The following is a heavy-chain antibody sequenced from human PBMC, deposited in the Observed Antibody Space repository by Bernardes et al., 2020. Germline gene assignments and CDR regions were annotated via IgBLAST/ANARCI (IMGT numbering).Heavy chain of an antibody. J-gene: IGHJ6*02. CDR1: GFSFSNYG. CDR3: AKVVKYLPTPRGDYYYGMDV. Sequence: GGSLRLSCAASGFSFSNYGMHWVRQAPGRGLEWVAVISYDGNHKYYADSVKGRFTISRDNSKNTLYLQMNSLRREDTAVYYCAKVVKYLPTPRGDYYYGMDVWGQGTTVTVSS. D-gene: IGHD3-16*02. V-gene: IGHV3-30*18. CDR2: ISYDGNHK.